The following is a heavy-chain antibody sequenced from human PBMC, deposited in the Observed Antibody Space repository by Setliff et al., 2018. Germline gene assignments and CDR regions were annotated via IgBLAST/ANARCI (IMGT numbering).Heavy chain of an antibody. CDR3: ARGIRVGVGAANY. CDR1: GGSISSGDYY. J-gene: IGHJ4*02. V-gene: IGHV4-61*08. CDR2: IYNGGST. D-gene: IGHD1-26*01. Sequence: SETLSLTCTVSGGSISSGDYYWSWIRQPPGKGLEWIGYIYNGGSTNYNPSLESRVTIPVDTSNNQFSLKLSSVTAADTAVYYCARGIRVGVGAANYWGLGTLVTVSS.